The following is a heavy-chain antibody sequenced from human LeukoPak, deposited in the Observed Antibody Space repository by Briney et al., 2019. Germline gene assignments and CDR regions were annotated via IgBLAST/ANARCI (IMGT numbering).Heavy chain of an antibody. V-gene: IGHV3-9*01. CDR3: AKDMGDQYSSGPIFP. CDR2: ISWNSGSI. Sequence: QSGRSLRLSCAASGFTFDDYAMHWVRQAPGKGLGWVSGISWNSGSIGYADSVKGRFTISRDNAKNSLYLQMNSLRAEDTALYYCAKDMGDQYSSGPIFPWGQGTLVTVSS. CDR1: GFTFDDYA. D-gene: IGHD6-19*01. J-gene: IGHJ5*02.